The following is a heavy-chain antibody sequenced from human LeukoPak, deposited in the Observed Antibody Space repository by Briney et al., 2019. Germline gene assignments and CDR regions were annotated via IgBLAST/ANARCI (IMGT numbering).Heavy chain of an antibody. CDR1: GFNFSSYE. Sequence: GGSLRLSCAASGFNFSSYEMNWVRQAPGKGLEWVSYISSSGSTTYYADSVKGRFTISRDNAKNSLHLQMNSLRAEDTALYYCARDRGTTTVRSFDIWGQGTMVTVSS. CDR3: ARDRGTTTVRSFDI. V-gene: IGHV3-48*03. CDR2: ISSSGSTT. D-gene: IGHD4-17*01. J-gene: IGHJ3*02.